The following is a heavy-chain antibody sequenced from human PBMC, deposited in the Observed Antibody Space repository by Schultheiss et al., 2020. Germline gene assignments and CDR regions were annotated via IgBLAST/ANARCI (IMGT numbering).Heavy chain of an antibody. D-gene: IGHD5-18*01. CDR2: INSSGGST. CDR1: GYTFTNYY. V-gene: IGHV1-46*01. J-gene: IGHJ5*02. Sequence: ASVKVSCKASGYTFTNYYIHWVRQAPGQGLEWMGIINSSGGSTNYGQKFQGRVTMTRDTSTSTVYMELSSLRSEDTAVYYCARVYSSGWFDPWGQGTLVTVSS. CDR3: ARVYSSGWFDP.